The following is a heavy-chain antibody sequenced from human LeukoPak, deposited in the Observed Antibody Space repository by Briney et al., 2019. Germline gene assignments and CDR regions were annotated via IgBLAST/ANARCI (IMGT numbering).Heavy chain of an antibody. J-gene: IGHJ3*02. V-gene: IGHV3-21*01. CDR3: ARALRRGYYDSSGQDAFDI. D-gene: IGHD3-22*01. CDR1: GFTFNSYS. Sequence: PGGSLRLSCAASGFTFNSYSMNWVRQAPGKGLEWVSSISSSSSYIYYADSVKGRFTISRDNAKNSLYLQMNSLRAEDTAVYYCARALRRGYYDSSGQDAFDIWGQGTMVTVSS. CDR2: ISSSSSYI.